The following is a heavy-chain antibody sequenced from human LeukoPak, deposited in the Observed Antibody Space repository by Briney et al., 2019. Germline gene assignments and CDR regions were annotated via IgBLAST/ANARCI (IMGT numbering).Heavy chain of an antibody. D-gene: IGHD2-15*01. CDR1: GFTFSDYY. CDR3: AKVLHYYFDY. Sequence: PGGSLRLSCAASGFTFSDYYMSWIRQAPGKGLEWVSYISSSGSTIYYADSVKGRFTISRDNSKNTLYLQMNSLRAEDTAVYYCAKVLHYYFDYWGQGTLVTVSS. V-gene: IGHV3-11*01. J-gene: IGHJ4*02. CDR2: ISSSGSTI.